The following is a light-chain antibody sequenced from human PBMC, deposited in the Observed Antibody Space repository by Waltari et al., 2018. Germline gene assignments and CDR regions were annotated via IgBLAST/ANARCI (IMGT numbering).Light chain of an antibody. V-gene: IGKV1-17*01. J-gene: IGKJ1*01. CDR3: LQYNSHPWT. Sequence: DIQMTQSPSSLSASAGDTVTITCRASQGISTYLNWYQQKPGKTPKRLIYGASSLESGVPSRFSGSGSGTDFTLTISSLQPEDLATYYCLQYNSHPWTFGQGTKVEIK. CDR1: QGISTY. CDR2: GAS.